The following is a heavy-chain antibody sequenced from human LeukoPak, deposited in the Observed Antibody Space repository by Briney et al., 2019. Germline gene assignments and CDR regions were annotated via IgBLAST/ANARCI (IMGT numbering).Heavy chain of an antibody. J-gene: IGHJ6*02. V-gene: IGHV3-33*01. D-gene: IGHD2-15*01. CDR3: ARVGYPLYYYGMDV. CDR1: GFTFSSHG. Sequence: PGGSLRLSCAASGFTFSSHGMHWVRQAPGKGLEWVAVIWYDGSNKYYADSVKGRFTISRDNSKNTLYLQMNSLRAEDTAVYYCARVGYPLYYYGMDVWGQGTTVTVSS. CDR2: IWYDGSNK.